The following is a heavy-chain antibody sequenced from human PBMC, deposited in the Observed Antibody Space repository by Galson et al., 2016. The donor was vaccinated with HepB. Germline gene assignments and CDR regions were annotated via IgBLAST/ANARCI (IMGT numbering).Heavy chain of an antibody. J-gene: IGHJ4*03. V-gene: IGHV3-23*01. Sequence: SLRLSCAFSGFTLINYAMSWVRQAPGKGLEWVSSFNSDAGATHNADAVRGRFTMSRDNSKNTLHLQMNSLRVEDTAIYYCVRDRDECNGLGVFEYWGQGTLVTVSS. D-gene: IGHD3-16*01. CDR2: FNSDAGAT. CDR1: GFTLINYA. CDR3: VRDRDECNGLGVFEY.